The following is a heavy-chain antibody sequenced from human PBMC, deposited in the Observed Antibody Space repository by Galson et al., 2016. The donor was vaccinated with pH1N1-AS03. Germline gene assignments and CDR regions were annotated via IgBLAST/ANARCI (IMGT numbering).Heavy chain of an antibody. Sequence: SLRLSCAASGFSFSNYWMNWVRQAPGKGLEWVANIKKDGSESLYVDSVKGRFIISRDNAKNSLYLQMNCLRAEDTGFYYCVAGAGWLFDYWGQGVLVTVSS. CDR1: GFSFSNYW. V-gene: IGHV3-7*01. J-gene: IGHJ4*02. D-gene: IGHD6-19*01. CDR2: IKKDGSES. CDR3: VAGAGWLFDY.